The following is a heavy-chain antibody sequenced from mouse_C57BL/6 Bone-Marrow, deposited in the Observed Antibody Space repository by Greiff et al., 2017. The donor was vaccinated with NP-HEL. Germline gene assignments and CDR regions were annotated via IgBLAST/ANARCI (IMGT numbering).Heavy chain of an antibody. CDR2: ISSGGSYT. D-gene: IGHD1-1*01. CDR1: GFTFSSYG. J-gene: IGHJ3*01. CDR3: ARHTGVRRRRFAY. Sequence: EVQLVESGGDLVKPGGSLKLSCAASGFTFSSYGMSWVRQTPDKRLEWVATISSGGSYTYYPDSVKGRFTISRDNAKNTLYLQMSSLKSEDTAMYYCARHTGVRRRRFAYWGQGTLVTVSA. V-gene: IGHV5-6*01.